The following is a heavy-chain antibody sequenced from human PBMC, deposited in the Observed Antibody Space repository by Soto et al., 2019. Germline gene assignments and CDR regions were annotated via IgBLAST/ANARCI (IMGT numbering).Heavy chain of an antibody. CDR1: GFAFSSYS. CDR3: ARPRGGDVPYYGVDV. CDR2: ISSRSTSM. J-gene: IGHJ6*02. D-gene: IGHD2-21*02. Sequence: QLVESGGGLVQPGGSLRLSCAASGFAFSSYSMNWFRLSPGKGLEWVSYISSRSTSMYYADSVEGRFTISRDNAKXSLYLQMNSLRAEDTAVYFCARPRGGDVPYYGVDVWGQGSTVTVSS. V-gene: IGHV3-48*01.